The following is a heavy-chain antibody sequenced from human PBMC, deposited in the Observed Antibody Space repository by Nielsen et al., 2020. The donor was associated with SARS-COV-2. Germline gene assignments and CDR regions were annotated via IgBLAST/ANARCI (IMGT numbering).Heavy chain of an antibody. CDR3: ARDVGGDRYSSGY. V-gene: IGHV1-2*02. CDR1: GYTFTGYY. J-gene: IGHJ4*02. Sequence: ASVKVSCKASGYTFTGYYMHWVRQAPGQGLEWLGWINPHSGGTNYAQKFQGRVTMTRDTSISTAYMELSRLRSDDTAVYYCARDVGGDRYSSGYWGQGTLVTVSS. CDR2: INPHSGGT. D-gene: IGHD6-19*01.